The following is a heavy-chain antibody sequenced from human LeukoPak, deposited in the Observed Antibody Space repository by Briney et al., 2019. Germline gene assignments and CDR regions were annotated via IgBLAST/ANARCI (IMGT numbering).Heavy chain of an antibody. CDR2: IYSGGST. CDR3: AREVRRIAVAGTFDY. Sequence: GGSLRLSCAASGFTVSSNYMSWVRQAPGKGLEWVSVIYSGGSTYYADSVKGGFTISRDNSKNTLYLQMNSLRAEDTAVYYCAREVRRIAVAGTFDYWGQGTLVTVSS. CDR1: GFTVSSNY. J-gene: IGHJ4*02. V-gene: IGHV3-66*01. D-gene: IGHD6-19*01.